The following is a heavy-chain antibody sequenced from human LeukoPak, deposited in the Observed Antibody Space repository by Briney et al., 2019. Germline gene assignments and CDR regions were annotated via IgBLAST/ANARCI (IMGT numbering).Heavy chain of an antibody. CDR2: IYYSGST. J-gene: IGHJ6*03. Sequence: SETLSLTCTVSGVSINSSSYYWGWIRQPPGKGLEWIGNIYYSGSTYYNPSLKSRLTISLDTSKNQFSLKLSSVTAADTAVYYCARDGLNTMVRGKIHYYYMDVWGKGTTVTISS. CDR1: GVSINSSSYY. CDR3: ARDGLNTMVRGKIHYYYMDV. D-gene: IGHD3-10*01. V-gene: IGHV4-39*07.